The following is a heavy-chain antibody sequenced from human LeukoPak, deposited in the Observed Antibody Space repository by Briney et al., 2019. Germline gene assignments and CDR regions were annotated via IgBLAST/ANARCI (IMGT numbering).Heavy chain of an antibody. D-gene: IGHD6-13*01. CDR1: GGSISSYY. V-gene: IGHV4-59*01. CDR3: ARDIAAPRYNWFDP. Sequence: PSETLSLTCTVSGGSISSYYWSWIRQPPGKGLEWIGYIYYSGSTNYNPSLKSRVTISVDTSKNQFSLKLSSVTAADTAVYYCARDIAAPRYNWFDPWGQGTLVTVSS. CDR2: IYYSGST. J-gene: IGHJ5*02.